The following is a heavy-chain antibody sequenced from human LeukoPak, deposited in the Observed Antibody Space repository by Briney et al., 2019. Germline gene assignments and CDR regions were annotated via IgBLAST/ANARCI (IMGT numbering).Heavy chain of an antibody. CDR3: ARFLDGSGSYVDY. CDR2: ISYSGST. V-gene: IGHV4-39*01. Sequence: SETLSLTCTVSGGSISRSGYYWGWIRQPPGKGLEWIESISYSGSTYYNPSLKSRFTISVDTSKNQFSLKLSSVTAADTAVYYCARFLDGSGSYVDYWGQGTLVTVSS. CDR1: GGSISRSGYY. D-gene: IGHD3-10*01. J-gene: IGHJ4*02.